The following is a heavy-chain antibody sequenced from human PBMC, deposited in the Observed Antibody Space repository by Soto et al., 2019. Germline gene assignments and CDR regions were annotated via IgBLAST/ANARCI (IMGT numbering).Heavy chain of an antibody. V-gene: IGHV4-59*01. CDR2: IDYSGSI. J-gene: IGHJ3*01. CDR1: GGSISSYY. Sequence: QVQLQESGPGLVKPSETLSLSCTVSGGSISSYYWSWIRQPPGKGLEWIAYIDYSGSIKNNPSLKSRVTISVDTSKNQISLKLSSVTAADTAIYYCARDRIAADGTEVAFDFWGQGTMVTVSS. D-gene: IGHD6-13*01. CDR3: ARDRIAADGTEVAFDF.